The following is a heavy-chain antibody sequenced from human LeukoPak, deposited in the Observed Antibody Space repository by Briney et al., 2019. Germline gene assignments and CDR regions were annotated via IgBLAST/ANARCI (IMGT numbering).Heavy chain of an antibody. CDR2: IKSDGSNT. J-gene: IGHJ4*02. V-gene: IGHV3-74*01. CDR3: ARGGYYGSGRYYFDS. CDR1: GFTFSSYW. D-gene: IGHD3-3*01. Sequence: GGSLRLSCAASGFTFSSYWMHWVRQAPGKGLVWVSRIKSDGSNTNYADSVKGRSTISRDNAKNTLHLQMNSLRAEDTAVYYCARGGYYGSGRYYFDSWGQGTLVTVSS.